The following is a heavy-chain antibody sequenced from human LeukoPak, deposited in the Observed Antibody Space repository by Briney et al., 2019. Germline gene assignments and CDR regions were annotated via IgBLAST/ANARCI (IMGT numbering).Heavy chain of an antibody. CDR2: IYYSGST. V-gene: IGHV4-59*01. CDR1: GGSISSYY. D-gene: IGHD3-22*01. J-gene: IGHJ6*03. CDR3: ARLGGYYVPVHYYYYMDV. Sequence: SETLSLTCTVSGGSISSYYWSWIRQPPGKGLEWIGYIYYSGSTNYNPSLKSRVTISVDTSKNQFSLKLSSVTAADTAVYYWARLGGYYVPVHYYYYMDVWGKGTTVTVSS.